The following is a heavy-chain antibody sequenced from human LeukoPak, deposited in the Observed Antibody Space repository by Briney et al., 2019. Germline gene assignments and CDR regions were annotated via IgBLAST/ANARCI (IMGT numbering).Heavy chain of an antibody. D-gene: IGHD6-13*01. V-gene: IGHV3-53*01. Sequence: GGSLRLSCAASGFTVSSNYMSWVRQAPGKGLEWVSVIYSGGSTYYADSVKGRFTISRDNSKNTLYPQMNSLRAEDTAVYYCARLGYSSSWPFDYWGQGTLVTVSS. CDR1: GFTVSSNY. CDR3: ARLGYSSSWPFDY. J-gene: IGHJ4*02. CDR2: IYSGGST.